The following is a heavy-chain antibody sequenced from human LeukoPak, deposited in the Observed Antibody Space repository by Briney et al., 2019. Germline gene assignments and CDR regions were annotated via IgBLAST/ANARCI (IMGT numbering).Heavy chain of an antibody. J-gene: IGHJ4*02. V-gene: IGHV4-34*01. CDR3: TGRAYTYDSYFFDH. Sequence: SASLSLTWAVYEGSFNIYCWTWVRQSPAKGLEWIGEINDSGGTMYNPFLKSRVTMSVDTSKSQFSLKLTSVTAADTAVYYCTGRAYTYDSYFFDHWGLGTLVTVSS. CDR1: EGSFNIYC. CDR2: INDSGGT. D-gene: IGHD5-18*01.